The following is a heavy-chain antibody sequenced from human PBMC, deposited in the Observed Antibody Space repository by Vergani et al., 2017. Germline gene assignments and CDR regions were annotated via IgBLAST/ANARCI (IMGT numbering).Heavy chain of an antibody. CDR2: IDWDDDK. D-gene: IGHD6-19*01. CDR1: GFTFSTYGM. CDR3: PRIHSGGCSEGKLYFYYVKNV. Sequence: ESGGGLVQPGGSLRLSCAASGFTFSTYGMSWVRQPPGKGLEWLALIDWDDDKKYITSLKTRLTISNETSKNQVVLRMTNMHTVDTATYYCPRIHSGGCSEGKLYFYYVKNVGGEGTTVAVSS. J-gene: IGHJ6*01. V-gene: IGHV2-70*19.